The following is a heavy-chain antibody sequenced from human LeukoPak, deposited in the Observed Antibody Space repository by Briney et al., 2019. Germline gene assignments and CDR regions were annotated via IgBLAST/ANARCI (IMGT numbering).Heavy chain of an antibody. CDR3: ARELTVSPYYFDY. V-gene: IGHV1-69*04. CDR1: GGTFSSYA. J-gene: IGHJ4*02. D-gene: IGHD4-11*01. CDR2: IIPILGIA. Sequence: SVKVSCKASGGTFSSYAISWVRQAPGQGLEWMGRIIPILGIANYAQKFQGRVTITADKSTSTAYMELSSLRSEDTAVYYCARELTVSPYYFDYWGQGTLVTVSS.